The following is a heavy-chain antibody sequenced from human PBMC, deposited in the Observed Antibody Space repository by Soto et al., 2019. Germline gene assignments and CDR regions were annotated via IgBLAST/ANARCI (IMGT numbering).Heavy chain of an antibody. V-gene: IGHV1-18*04. D-gene: IGHD1-26*01. Sequence: ASVKVSCKTSGYNFTIHGISWVRQALGQGLEWMGWISAYTGNTNYAQKFQGWVTMTRDTSISTAYMELSRLRSDDTAVYYCARGGPGDAYYYMDVWGKGTTVTVSS. CDR3: ARGGPGDAYYYMDV. J-gene: IGHJ6*03. CDR2: ISAYTGNT. CDR1: GYNFTIHG.